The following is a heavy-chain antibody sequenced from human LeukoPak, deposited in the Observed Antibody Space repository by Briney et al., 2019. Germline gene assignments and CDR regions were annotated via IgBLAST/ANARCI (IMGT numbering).Heavy chain of an antibody. D-gene: IGHD2/OR15-2a*01. Sequence: GGSLRLSCAASESTFTKFWVHWVRQAPGKGLVWVSFINRDGTTTTYADSVKGRFTVSRDNAKNTLYLQMNSLRAEDTVVYYCARGNCYGMDVWGQGTTVTVSS. J-gene: IGHJ6*02. V-gene: IGHV3-74*03. CDR1: ESTFTKFW. CDR2: INRDGTTT. CDR3: ARGNCYGMDV.